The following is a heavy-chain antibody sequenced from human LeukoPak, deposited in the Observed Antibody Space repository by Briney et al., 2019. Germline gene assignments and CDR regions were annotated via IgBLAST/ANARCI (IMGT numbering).Heavy chain of an antibody. V-gene: IGHV1-8*01. CDR1: GYTLINYD. Sequence: ASVKVSCKTSGYTLINYDTNWVRQAAGQGLEWMGWMNPKSGNTGYAPKFQGRVTMTRTTSINTAYLELSSLRSEDTAVYYCARGPLFEFDYRGQGTPVTVSS. J-gene: IGHJ4*02. CDR2: MNPKSGNT. CDR3: ARGPLFEFDY. D-gene: IGHD3-3*01.